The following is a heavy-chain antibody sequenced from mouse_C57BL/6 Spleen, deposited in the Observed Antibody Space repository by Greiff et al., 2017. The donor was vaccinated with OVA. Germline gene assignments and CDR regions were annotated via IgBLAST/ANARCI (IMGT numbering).Heavy chain of an antibody. V-gene: IGHV1-19*01. Sequence: EVQLQESGPVLVKPGASVKMSCKASGYTFTDYYMNWVKQSHGKSLEWIGVINPYNGGTSYNQKFKGKATLTVDKSSSTAYMELNSLTSEDSAVYYCARWGWLFDYWGQGTTLTVSS. CDR1: GYTFTDYY. D-gene: IGHD3-3*01. J-gene: IGHJ2*01. CDR3: ARWGWLFDY. CDR2: INPYNGGT.